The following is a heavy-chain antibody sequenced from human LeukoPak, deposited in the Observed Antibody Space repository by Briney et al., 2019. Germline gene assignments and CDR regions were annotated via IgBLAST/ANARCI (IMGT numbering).Heavy chain of an antibody. CDR3: AASTEVEMATMAFDY. Sequence: SKTLSLTCTVSGGSISSYYWSWIRQPPGKGLEWIGYIYYSGSTNYNPSLKSRVTISVDTSKNQFSLKLSSVTAADTAVYYCAASTEVEMATMAFDYWGQGTLVTVSS. D-gene: IGHD5-24*01. V-gene: IGHV4-59*01. CDR1: GGSISSYY. J-gene: IGHJ4*02. CDR2: IYYSGST.